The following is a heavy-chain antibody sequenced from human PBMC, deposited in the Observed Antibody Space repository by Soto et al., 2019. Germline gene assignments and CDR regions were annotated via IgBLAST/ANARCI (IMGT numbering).Heavy chain of an antibody. CDR3: ARSQTTVTSYDS. Sequence: SETLSLTCTVSGGSVSSGNYYWSWIRQPPGKGLEWIGYFYYTGSTNYNPSLKSRVTISIDASKNQFSLRLSSVTAADTAVYYCARSQTTVTSYDSWGRGPRGTVSS. D-gene: IGHD4-17*01. J-gene: IGHJ4*02. CDR1: GGSVSSGNYY. V-gene: IGHV4-61*01. CDR2: FYYTGST.